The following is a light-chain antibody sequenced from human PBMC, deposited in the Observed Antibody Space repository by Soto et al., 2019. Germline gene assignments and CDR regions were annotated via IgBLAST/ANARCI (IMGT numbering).Light chain of an antibody. CDR2: EVT. CDR1: SSDVGGYNF. J-gene: IGLJ3*02. CDR3: CSHSSSITWM. Sequence: QAVVTQTASVSGSPGQSITISCTGTSSDVGGYNFVSWYQQHPGKAPKLIIHEVTNRPSGVSGRFSGSKSGNTAFLTISGLQAEDEVVYYCCSHSSSITWMFGGGTKLTVL. V-gene: IGLV2-14*03.